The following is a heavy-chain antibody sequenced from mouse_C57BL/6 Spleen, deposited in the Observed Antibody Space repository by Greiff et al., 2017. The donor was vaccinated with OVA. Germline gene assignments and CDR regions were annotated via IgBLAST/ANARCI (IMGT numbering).Heavy chain of an antibody. D-gene: IGHD3-2*02. CDR2: IYPGDGDT. J-gene: IGHJ3*01. CDR1: GYAFSSSW. Sequence: QVQLKESGPELVKPGASVKISCKASGYAFSSSWMNWVKQRPGKGLEWIGRIYPGDGDTNYNGKFKGKATLTADKSSSTAYMQLSSLTSEDSAVYVCASGGTGTWFAYWGQGTLVTVSA. V-gene: IGHV1-82*01. CDR3: ASGGTGTWFAY.